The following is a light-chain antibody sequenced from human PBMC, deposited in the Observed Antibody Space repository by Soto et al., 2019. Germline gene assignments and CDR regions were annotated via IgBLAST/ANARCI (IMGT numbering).Light chain of an antibody. CDR3: SSYAGSNNLDV. Sequence: LAQPPSASGSPGQSVTISCTGTSSDVGGYNYVSWYQQHPGKALKLMIYEVSKRPSGVPDRFSGSKSGNTASLTVSGLQAEDEADYYCSSYAGSNNLDVFGTGTKVPVL. CDR2: EVS. CDR1: SSDVGGYNY. V-gene: IGLV2-8*01. J-gene: IGLJ1*01.